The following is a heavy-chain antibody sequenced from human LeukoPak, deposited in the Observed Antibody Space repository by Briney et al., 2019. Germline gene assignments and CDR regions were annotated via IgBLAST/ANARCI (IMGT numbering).Heavy chain of an antibody. CDR3: AKATDVYIDRPFDS. CDR1: GFPFSSYW. J-gene: IGHJ4*02. CDR2: ISGSEGKT. D-gene: IGHD3-22*01. Sequence: PGGSLRLSCVASGFPFSSYWMTWVRQAPGKGLGWVSSISGSEGKTYYADSVKGRFIISRDKSKNTLYLQMNGLRAEDTAVYYCAKATDVYIDRPFDSWGQGTLVSVSS. V-gene: IGHV3-23*01.